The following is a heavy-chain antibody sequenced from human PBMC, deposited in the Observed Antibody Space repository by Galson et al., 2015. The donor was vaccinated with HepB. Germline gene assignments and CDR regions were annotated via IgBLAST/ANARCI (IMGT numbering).Heavy chain of an antibody. V-gene: IGHV1-69*13. J-gene: IGHJ6*02. D-gene: IGHD3-22*01. CDR2: IIPIFGTA. Sequence: SVKVSCKASGGTFSSYAISWVRQAPGQGLEWMGGIIPIFGTANYAQKFQGRVTITADESTSTAYMELRSLRSDDTAVYYCARDGRSGYYWDYYYGMDVWGQGTTVTVSS. CDR3: ARDGRSGYYWDYYYGMDV. CDR1: GGTFSSYA.